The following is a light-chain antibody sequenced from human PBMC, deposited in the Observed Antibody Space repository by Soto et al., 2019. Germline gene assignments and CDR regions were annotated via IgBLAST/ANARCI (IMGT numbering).Light chain of an antibody. V-gene: IGLV2-18*02. CDR1: SSDVGGYNR. Sequence: QSALTQPPSVSGSPGQSVTISCTGTSSDVGGYNRVSWYRQPPGTAPKLMIYEVSSRPSGVPDRFSGSKSGNTASLTISGPQAEDEADYYCSSYTSSSTYVFGTGTKVTVL. J-gene: IGLJ1*01. CDR2: EVS. CDR3: SSYTSSSTYV.